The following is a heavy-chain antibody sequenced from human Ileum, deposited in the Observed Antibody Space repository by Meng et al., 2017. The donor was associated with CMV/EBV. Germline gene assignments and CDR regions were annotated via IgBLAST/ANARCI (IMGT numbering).Heavy chain of an antibody. J-gene: IGHJ4*02. CDR2: INTNTGNP. Sequence: QVHLVQSGSELKEPGASVKVSCKTSGYSFTTFGINWVREAPGQRLEWMGWINTNTGNPTYAQDFTGRFVFSLDTSVSTAYLQISSLRAEDTAVYYCTRGAGAHTAKFDYWGQGTLVTVSS. D-gene: IGHD5-18*01. CDR1: GYSFTTFG. CDR3: TRGAGAHTAKFDY. V-gene: IGHV7-4-1*02.